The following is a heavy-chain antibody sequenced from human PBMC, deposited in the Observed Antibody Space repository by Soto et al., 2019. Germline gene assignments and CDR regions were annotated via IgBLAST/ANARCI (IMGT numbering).Heavy chain of an antibody. CDR3: ARSSGGYEYFFYYYMDV. CDR1: GFTFSSYA. Sequence: GGSLRLSCAASGFTFSSYAMSWVRQAPGKGLEWVSGIIGTGGSTYYADSAKGRFTIVRDNSQNTLYLQMNTLRAEDTAMYYCARSSGGYEYFFYYYMDVWGKGTPVTVSS. J-gene: IGHJ6*03. CDR2: IIGTGGST. V-gene: IGHV3-23*01. D-gene: IGHD5-12*01.